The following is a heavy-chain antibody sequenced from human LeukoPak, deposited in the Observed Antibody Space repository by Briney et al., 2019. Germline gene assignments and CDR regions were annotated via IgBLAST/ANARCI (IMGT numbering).Heavy chain of an antibody. D-gene: IGHD6-19*01. CDR1: GFIFAGYA. V-gene: IGHV3-23*01. J-gene: IGHJ4*02. CDR3: AKESFWDSSGWSNY. CDR2: ISGGGDTT. Sequence: TGGSLRLSCAASGFIFAGYAMSWVRQAPGKGLEWVSAISGGGDTTSYADSVKGRFTTSRDNSKNTLYLQMNSLRAEDTAVYYCAKESFWDSSGWSNYWGQGTLVTVSS.